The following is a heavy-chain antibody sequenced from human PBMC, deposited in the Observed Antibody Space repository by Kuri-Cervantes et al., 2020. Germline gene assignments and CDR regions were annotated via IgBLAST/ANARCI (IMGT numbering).Heavy chain of an antibody. Sequence: GGSLRLSCAASRFSFSSFWMTWVRQAPGKGLEWVASVSDEGSPTFYVDSAKGRFTISRDNAKNSLYLQMNSLRAEDTAVYHCVRSGHSGGRWRYYFDYCGQGTLVTVSS. CDR1: RFSFSSFW. J-gene: IGHJ4*02. D-gene: IGHD2-15*01. CDR2: VSDEGSPT. V-gene: IGHV3-7*01. CDR3: VRSGHSGGRWRYYFDY.